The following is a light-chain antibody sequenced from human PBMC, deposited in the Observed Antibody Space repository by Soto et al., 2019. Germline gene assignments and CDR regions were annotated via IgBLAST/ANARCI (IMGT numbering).Light chain of an antibody. CDR3: QSYDGSRSGWV. CDR2: GNN. J-gene: IGLJ3*02. Sequence: QSVLTQPASVSGAPGQRVTISCTGTSCNIGAGYDVHWYQQLPETAPKLLIYGNNNRPSGVAARFSGSKSGTSASLAITGRQAEEEAAYYCQSYDGSRSGWVFGGGTKVTVL. CDR1: SCNIGAGYD. V-gene: IGLV1-40*01.